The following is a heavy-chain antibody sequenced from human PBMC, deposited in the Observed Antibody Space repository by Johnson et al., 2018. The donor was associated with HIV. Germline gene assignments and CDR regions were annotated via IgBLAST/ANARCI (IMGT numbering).Heavy chain of an antibody. CDR2: INWNGGST. J-gene: IGHJ3*02. CDR3: AREKGFAIFGVVKLNAFDI. CDR1: GFTFDDYG. V-gene: IGHV3-20*04. Sequence: VQLVESGGGVVRPGGSLRLSCAASGFTFDDYGMSWVRQAPGKGLEWVSGINWNGGSTDYADSVKGRFTISRDNAKNSLYLQMNSLRAEDTALYYCAREKGFAIFGVVKLNAFDIWGQGTMVTVFS. D-gene: IGHD3-3*01.